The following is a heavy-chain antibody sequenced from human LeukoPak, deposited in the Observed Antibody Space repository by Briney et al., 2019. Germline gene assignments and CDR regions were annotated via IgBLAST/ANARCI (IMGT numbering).Heavy chain of an antibody. V-gene: IGHV1-69*05. J-gene: IGHJ5*02. CDR3: ARAPIAASGRNWFDP. Sequence: ASVKVSCKASGGTFSSYAINWVRQTPGQGLEWMGGIIPIFGTANYAQKFQGRVTITTDESTSTAYMELSSLRSEDTAVYYCARAPIAASGRNWFDPWGQGTLVTVSS. D-gene: IGHD6-13*01. CDR1: GGTFSSYA. CDR2: IIPIFGTA.